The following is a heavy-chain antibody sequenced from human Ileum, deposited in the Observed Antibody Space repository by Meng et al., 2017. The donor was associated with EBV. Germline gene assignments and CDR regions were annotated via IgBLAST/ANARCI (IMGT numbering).Heavy chain of an antibody. J-gene: IGHJ4*02. CDR2: IDSGSTTI. CDR3: ARENYGSDY. V-gene: IGHV3-11*01. Sequence: VRLGGFGGGVGKPGGTVQLSCVSPGFTFGGYYMGWTRQAPRKGLEWISYIDSGSTTINYADSVKGRFTISRDNAMNTLYLEMNYLRADDTAVYYCARENYGSDYWGQGTLVTVSS. D-gene: IGHD4-17*01. CDR1: GFTFGGYY.